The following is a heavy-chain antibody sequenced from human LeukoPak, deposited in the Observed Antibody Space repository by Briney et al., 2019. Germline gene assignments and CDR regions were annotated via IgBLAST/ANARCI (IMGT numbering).Heavy chain of an antibody. CDR1: GYTFTSYY. CDR2: ITPSGGST. CDR3: ARGGFIYYDSSGYTFDY. J-gene: IGHJ4*02. Sequence: ASVKVSCKASGYTFTSYYMHCVRHAPGQGLERMGIITPSGGSTSYAQKFQGRVTMTRDTSTSTVYMELSSLRSEDTAVYYCARGGFIYYDSSGYTFDYWGQGTLVTVSS. D-gene: IGHD3-22*01. V-gene: IGHV1-46*01.